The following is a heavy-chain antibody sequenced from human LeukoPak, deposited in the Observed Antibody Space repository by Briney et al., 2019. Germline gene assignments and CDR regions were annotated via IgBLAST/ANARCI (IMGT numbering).Heavy chain of an antibody. CDR2: ISSGGTTT. J-gene: IGHJ4*02. CDR1: GFTFSTYS. D-gene: IGHD2-2*01. V-gene: IGHV3-48*04. CDR3: TREVLIVVEPASNTIDF. Sequence: GGSLRLSCVASGFTFSTYSINWVRHAPGKGLEWISYISSGGTTTYYADSVKGRFTVSRDNAKNSLFLQMNSLRVEDTALYFCTREVLIVVEPASNTIDFWGQGTRVTVSS.